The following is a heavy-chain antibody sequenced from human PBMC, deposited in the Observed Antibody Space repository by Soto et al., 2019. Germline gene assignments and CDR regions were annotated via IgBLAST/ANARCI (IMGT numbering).Heavy chain of an antibody. CDR1: GFSLTSSGLG. CDR3: ARTRRGSSGYDFDF. J-gene: IGHJ4*02. D-gene: IGHD5-12*01. CDR2: IDWDDGE. V-gene: IGHV2-70*11. Sequence: SGPTLVNPTQTLRLTCTSSGFSLTSSGLGVSWLRQPPGRALEWLARIDWDDGEDYGTSLKTRLTISRDTSKNQVFLRLTNVAPVDTATYYCARTRRGSSGYDFDFWGQGALVTVSS.